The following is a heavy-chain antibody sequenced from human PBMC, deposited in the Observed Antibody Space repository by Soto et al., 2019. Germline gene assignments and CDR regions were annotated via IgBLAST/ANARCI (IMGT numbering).Heavy chain of an antibody. CDR3: ARDSPGVGATVHFDY. Sequence: GGSLRLSCAASGFIFSTSAMHWVRQAPGKGLEWEAVVSYDASTKSYADSVKGRFTISRDNSKNTLYLQMNGLRAEDTAVYYCARDSPGVGATVHFDYWGQGTLVTVSS. CDR1: GFIFSTSA. CDR2: VSYDASTK. V-gene: IGHV3-30-3*01. D-gene: IGHD1-26*01. J-gene: IGHJ4*02.